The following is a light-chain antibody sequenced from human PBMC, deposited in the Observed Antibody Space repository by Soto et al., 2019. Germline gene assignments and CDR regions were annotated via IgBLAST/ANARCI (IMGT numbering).Light chain of an antibody. V-gene: IGLV2-14*01. CDR3: SSYTSSTMVI. J-gene: IGLJ2*01. CDR1: SSDVGGYNY. CDR2: DVS. Sequence: QSALTQPASVSASPGQSITISCTGTSSDVGGYNYVSWYQQHPGKAPKLMIYDVSNRPSGVSNRFSGSKSGNMASLTISGIQAEDEADYHCSSYTSSTMVIFGGGTKLTVL.